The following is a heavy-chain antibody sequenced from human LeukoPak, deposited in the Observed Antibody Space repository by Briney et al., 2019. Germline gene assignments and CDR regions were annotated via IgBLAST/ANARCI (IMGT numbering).Heavy chain of an antibody. D-gene: IGHD6-19*01. J-gene: IGHJ4*02. Sequence: GGSLRLSCAASGFTFSSYNTNWVRQAPGKGLEWVSSISSSSSYINYADSVKGRFTISRDNAKNSLYLQMNSLRAEDTAVYYCARDNSSGWYVRPADYWGQGTLVTVSS. CDR2: ISSSSSYI. CDR1: GFTFSSYN. V-gene: IGHV3-21*01. CDR3: ARDNSSGWYVRPADY.